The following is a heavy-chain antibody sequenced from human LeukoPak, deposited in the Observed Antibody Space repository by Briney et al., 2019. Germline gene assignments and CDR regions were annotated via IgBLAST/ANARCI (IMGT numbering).Heavy chain of an antibody. CDR3: ARGSRELYYFDY. J-gene: IGHJ4*02. CDR1: GSSISSYY. CDR2: IYYSGST. D-gene: IGHD1-7*01. Sequence: PSETLSLTCTVSGSSISSYYWSWIRQPPGKGLEWIGYIYYSGSTKYNPPLKSRVTISVDASKTQFSLKLNSVTAADTAVYYCARGSRELYYFDYWGQGTLVTVSS. V-gene: IGHV4-59*01.